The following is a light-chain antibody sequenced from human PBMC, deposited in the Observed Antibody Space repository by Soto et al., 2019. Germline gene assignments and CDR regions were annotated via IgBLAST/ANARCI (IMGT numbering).Light chain of an antibody. CDR2: GAS. J-gene: IGKJ1*01. CDR3: HQSNDWWT. V-gene: IGKV3-15*01. CDR1: QSVSNN. Sequence: EIVMTQSPATLSVSPGXRATLSCRASQSVSNNLAWYQQKPGQAPRLLIYGASTRATGIPARFSGSGSGTEFTLTISSLQSEDFAVYYCHQSNDWWTFGQGTKVDI.